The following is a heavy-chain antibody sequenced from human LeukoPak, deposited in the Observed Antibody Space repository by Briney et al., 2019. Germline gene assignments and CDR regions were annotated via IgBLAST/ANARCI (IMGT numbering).Heavy chain of an antibody. CDR2: ISSSSSYI. Sequence: GGSLRLSCAASGFTFSSYSMNWVRQAPGKGLEWVSSISSSSSYIYYADSVKGRFTISRDNAKNSLYLQMNSLRAEDTAVYYCARDLPDIVATPIDYWGQGTLVIVSS. D-gene: IGHD5-12*01. V-gene: IGHV3-21*01. CDR1: GFTFSSYS. CDR3: ARDLPDIVATPIDY. J-gene: IGHJ4*02.